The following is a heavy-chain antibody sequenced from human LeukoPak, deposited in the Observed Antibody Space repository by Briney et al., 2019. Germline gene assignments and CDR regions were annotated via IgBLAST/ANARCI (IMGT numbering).Heavy chain of an antibody. J-gene: IGHJ4*02. CDR1: GFTFSSYA. CDR3: AKERRRHIVVVIGGFDY. V-gene: IGHV3-23*01. D-gene: IGHD2-21*01. Sequence: GGSLRLSCAASGFTFSSYAMSWVRQAPGKGLEWVSAISGSGGSTYYADSVKGRFTISRDNSKNTLYLQMNSLRAEDTAVYYCAKERRRHIVVVIGGFDYWGQGTLVTVSS. CDR2: ISGSGGST.